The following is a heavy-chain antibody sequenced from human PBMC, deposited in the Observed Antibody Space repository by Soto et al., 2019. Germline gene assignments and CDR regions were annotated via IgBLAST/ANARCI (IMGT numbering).Heavy chain of an antibody. J-gene: IGHJ5*02. V-gene: IGHV4-59*13. CDR2: FYYSGST. CDR3: ARGNGELHVDP. CDR1: GASINTYY. D-gene: IGHD1-7*01. Sequence: QVQLQESGPGLVKPSETLSLSCTVSGASINTYYWGWIRQLPGKGLECVGYFYYSGSTIYNPSLRGRVTTSVDPCKTQFSPKSTSVIAADTAVYYCARGNGELHVDPWCQGALVVVSS.